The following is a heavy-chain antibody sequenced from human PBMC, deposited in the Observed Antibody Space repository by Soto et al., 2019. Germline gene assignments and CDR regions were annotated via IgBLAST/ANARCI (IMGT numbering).Heavy chain of an antibody. CDR3: ARRSGYSFDY. CDR2: IYYSGST. Sequence: QVQLQESGPGLVKPSETLSLTCTVSGGSISSYYWSWIRQPPGKGLEWIGYIYYSGSTNYNPSLXRXAXIXXDTPKSQFSLKLSSVTAADPAVYYCARRSGYSFDYWGQGTLVTVSS. V-gene: IGHV4-59*08. CDR1: GGSISSYY. J-gene: IGHJ4*02. D-gene: IGHD1-1*01.